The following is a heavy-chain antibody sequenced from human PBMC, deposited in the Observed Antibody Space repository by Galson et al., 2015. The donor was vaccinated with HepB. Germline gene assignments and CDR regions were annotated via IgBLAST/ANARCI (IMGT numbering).Heavy chain of an antibody. D-gene: IGHD3-10*01. CDR3: ARAPGISFGESLQPLNC. CDR1: GYTFTTYS. J-gene: IGHJ4*02. V-gene: IGHV1-3*01. Sequence: SVKVSCKASGYTFTTYSMHWVRQAPGQRPEWMGWINAGHGNTKYSQTFQDRLTITRDTSASTAYMELSSLRSEDTALYYCARAPGISFGESLQPLNCWGQGTLVTASS. CDR2: INAGHGNT.